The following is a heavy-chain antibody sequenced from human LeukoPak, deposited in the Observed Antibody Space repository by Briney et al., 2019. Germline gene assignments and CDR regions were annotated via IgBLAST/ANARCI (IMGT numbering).Heavy chain of an antibody. J-gene: IGHJ4*02. D-gene: IGHD2-8*01. CDR1: GGSFSGYY. V-gene: IGHV4-34*01. Sequence: SETLSLTCAVYGGSFSGYYWSWIRQPPGKWLEWIGEINHSGSTNYNPSLKSRVTISVDTSKNQFSLKLSSVTAADTAVYYCAAPSRYCTNGVCYPYWGQGTLVTVSS. CDR2: INHSGST. CDR3: AAPSRYCTNGVCYPY.